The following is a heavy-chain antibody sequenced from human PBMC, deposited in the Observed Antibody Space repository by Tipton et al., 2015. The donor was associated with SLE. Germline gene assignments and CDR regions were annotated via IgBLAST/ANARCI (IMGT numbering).Heavy chain of an antibody. CDR1: GFTFSSYA. V-gene: IGHV3-30-3*01. CDR2: ISYDGSNK. J-gene: IGHJ2*01. D-gene: IGHD6-19*01. Sequence: SLRLSCVASGFTFSSYAMHWVRQAPGKGLEWVAVISYDGSNKYYADSVKGRFTISRDNSKNTLYLQMNSLRAEDTAVYYCARGFSEQWLGDWYFDLWGRGTLVTVSS. CDR3: ARGFSEQWLGDWYFDL.